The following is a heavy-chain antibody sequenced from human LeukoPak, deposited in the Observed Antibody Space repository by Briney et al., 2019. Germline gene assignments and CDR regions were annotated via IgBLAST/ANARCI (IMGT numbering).Heavy chain of an antibody. CDR1: GYTFTSYG. Sequence: ASVKVSCKASGYTFTSYGISWVRQAPGQGLEWMGWISAYNGNTNYARKLQGRVTMTTDTSTSTAYMELRSLRSDDTAVYYCAREEASGSYSSGFRGWFDPWGQGTLVTVSS. CDR3: AREEASGSYSSGFRGWFDP. CDR2: ISAYNGNT. J-gene: IGHJ5*02. D-gene: IGHD6-19*01. V-gene: IGHV1-18*01.